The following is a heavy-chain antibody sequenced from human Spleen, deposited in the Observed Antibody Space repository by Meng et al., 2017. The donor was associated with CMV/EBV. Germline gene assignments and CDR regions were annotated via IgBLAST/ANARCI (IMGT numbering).Heavy chain of an antibody. CDR3: ARGRSYYDFWSGYHPVSY. CDR1: GFTFSSYS. D-gene: IGHD3-3*01. CDR2: ISSSSSYI. Sequence: GESLKISCAASGFTFSSYSMNWVRQAPGKGLEWVSSISSSSSYIYYADSVKGRFTISRDNAKNSLYLQMNSLRAEDTAVYYCARGRSYYDFWSGYHPVSYWGRGTLVTVSS. V-gene: IGHV3-21*01. J-gene: IGHJ4*02.